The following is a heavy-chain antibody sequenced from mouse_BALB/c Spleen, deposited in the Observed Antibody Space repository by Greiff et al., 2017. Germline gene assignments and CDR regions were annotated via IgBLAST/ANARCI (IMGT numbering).Heavy chain of an antibody. CDR2: INPYNDGT. J-gene: IGHJ4*01. CDR1: GYTFTSYV. V-gene: IGHV1-14*01. Sequence: EVQLHQSGPELVKPGASVKMSCKASGYTFTSYVMHWVKQKPGQGLEWIGYINPYNDGTKYNEKFKGKATLTSDKSSSTAYMELSSLTSEDSAVYYCARYYGSSYGDYAMDYWGQGTSVTVSS. D-gene: IGHD1-1*01. CDR3: ARYYGSSYGDYAMDY.